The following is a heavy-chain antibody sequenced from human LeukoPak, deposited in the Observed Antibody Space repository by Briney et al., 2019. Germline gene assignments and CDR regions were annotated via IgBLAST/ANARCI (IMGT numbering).Heavy chain of an antibody. V-gene: IGHV1-2*02. J-gene: IGHJ3*02. D-gene: IGHD3-10*01. Sequence: ASVKVSCKASGYTFTSHYMHWVRQAPGQGLEWMGWINPNSGGTNYAQKFQGRVTMTRDTSISTAYMELSRLTSDDTAVYYCARDPPIGGADVFDIWGQGTMVTVSS. CDR2: INPNSGGT. CDR3: ARDPPIGGADVFDI. CDR1: GYTFTSHY.